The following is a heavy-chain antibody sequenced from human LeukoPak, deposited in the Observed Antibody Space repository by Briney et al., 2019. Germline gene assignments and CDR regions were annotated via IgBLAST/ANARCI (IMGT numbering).Heavy chain of an antibody. CDR3: ARRSMAAAGNWFDP. D-gene: IGHD6-13*01. Sequence: SVKVSCKASGGIFSSYAISWVRQAPGQGLEWMGGIIPIFGTANYAQKFQGRVTITADESTSTAYMELSSLRSEDTAVYYCARRSMAAAGNWFDPWGQGTLVTVSS. CDR1: GGIFSSYA. J-gene: IGHJ5*02. V-gene: IGHV1-69*13. CDR2: IIPIFGTA.